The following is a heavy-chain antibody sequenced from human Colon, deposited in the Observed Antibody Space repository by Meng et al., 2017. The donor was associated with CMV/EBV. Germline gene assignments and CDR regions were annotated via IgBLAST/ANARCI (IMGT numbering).Heavy chain of an antibody. CDR1: GFTFSSYS. J-gene: IGHJ3*02. D-gene: IGHD3-10*01. CDR2: ISSSSSYI. Sequence: GGSLRLSCAASGFTFSSYSMNWVRQAPGKGLEWVSSISSSSSYIYYADSVKGRFTISRDNAKNSLYLQMNSLRAEDTAVYYCARHERFGELVDAFDIWGQGTMVTVSS. V-gene: IGHV3-21*01. CDR3: ARHERFGELVDAFDI.